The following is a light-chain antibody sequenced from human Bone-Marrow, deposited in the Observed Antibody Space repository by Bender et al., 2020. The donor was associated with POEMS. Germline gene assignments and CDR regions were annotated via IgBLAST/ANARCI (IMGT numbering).Light chain of an antibody. V-gene: IGLV2-8*01. Sequence: QSALTQPPSASGSPGQSVTISCTGSSNDIGGYNSVSWYQQHPDRAPKLLIYEVNKRHSGVPDRFAGSKSGNTASLAVSGLQAADEADYYCSSYAGRTNVVCGGGTKLTVL. J-gene: IGLJ3*02. CDR1: SNDIGGYNS. CDR3: SSYAGRTNVV. CDR2: EVN.